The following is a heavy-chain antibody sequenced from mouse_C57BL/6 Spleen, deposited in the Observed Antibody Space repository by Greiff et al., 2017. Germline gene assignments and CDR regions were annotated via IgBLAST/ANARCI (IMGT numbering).Heavy chain of an antibody. V-gene: IGHV1-22*01. J-gene: IGHJ3*01. Sequence: VQLQHSGPELVKPGASVKMSCKASGYTFTDYNMHWVKQSPGKSLEWIGYINPTNGGTSYNQKFKGKATLTVNKSSSTADMELRSLTADDSAVYYCARFYDYAAWFAYWGQGTLVTVSA. CDR2: INPTNGGT. CDR1: GYTFTDYN. D-gene: IGHD2-4*01. CDR3: ARFYDYAAWFAY.